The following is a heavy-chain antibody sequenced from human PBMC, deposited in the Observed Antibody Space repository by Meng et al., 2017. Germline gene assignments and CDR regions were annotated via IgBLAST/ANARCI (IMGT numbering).Heavy chain of an antibody. CDR3: AKDQGAGDGYNYWGFDY. V-gene: IGHV3-23*01. J-gene: IGHJ4*02. CDR2: IPSGGGT. Sequence: GESLKISCAASGFTFSTYAMSWVRPAPGKGLEWVSAIPSGGGTYYADSVKGRFTISRDNSKNTLYLQMNSLRAEDTAVYYCAKDQGAGDGYNYWGFDYWGQGTLVTVSS. D-gene: IGHD5-24*01. CDR1: GFTFSTYA.